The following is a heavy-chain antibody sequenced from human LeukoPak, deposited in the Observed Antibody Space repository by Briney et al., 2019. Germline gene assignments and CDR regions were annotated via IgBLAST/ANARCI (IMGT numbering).Heavy chain of an antibody. CDR2: IYYSGST. CDR3: ARHVGGGYWYFDY. Sequence: SETLSLTCTVSGASISGSSYYWGWIRQPPGKGLEWIGSIYYSGSTYYNLSLKSRVTISVDTSKNQLSLRLNSVTAADTAVYYCARHVGGGYWYFDYWGRGTQVTVSS. V-gene: IGHV4-39*01. CDR1: GASISGSSYY. J-gene: IGHJ2*01. D-gene: IGHD2-15*01.